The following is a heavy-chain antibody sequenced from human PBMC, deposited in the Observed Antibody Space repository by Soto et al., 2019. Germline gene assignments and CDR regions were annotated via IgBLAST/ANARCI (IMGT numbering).Heavy chain of an antibody. CDR1: GFIFNDYY. J-gene: IGHJ4*02. Sequence: PVGSLRLSCAASGFIFNDYYMSWIRQAPGKGLEWLSNISGSSGSKKYADAGKGRFTISRDNVKKSLYLEMHSLRAEDTAVYYCARYAAEVTTFFDHWGQGTLVTVSS. D-gene: IGHD4-17*01. V-gene: IGHV3-11*06. CDR3: ARYAAEVTTFFDH. CDR2: ISGSSGSK.